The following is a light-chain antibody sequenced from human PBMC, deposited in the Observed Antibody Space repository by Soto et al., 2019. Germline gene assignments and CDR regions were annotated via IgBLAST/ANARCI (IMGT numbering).Light chain of an antibody. CDR3: QSDDSSMSVYV. Sequence: QSVLTQPPSVSGAPGQRVTISCTGSSSNIGAGYDVHWYQQLPGTAPKLLINGNSNRPSGVPDRFSGSTSGTSASLAITGSQPEDDADDYCQSDDSSMSVYVFGAGTKLTVL. V-gene: IGLV1-40*01. J-gene: IGLJ1*01. CDR2: GNS. CDR1: SSNIGAGYD.